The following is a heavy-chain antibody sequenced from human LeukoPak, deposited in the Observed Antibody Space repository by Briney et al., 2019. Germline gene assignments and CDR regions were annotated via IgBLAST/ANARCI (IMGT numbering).Heavy chain of an antibody. D-gene: IGHD6-6*01. J-gene: IGHJ5*02. V-gene: IGHV1-18*01. CDR2: ISAYNGNT. Sequence: ASVKVSCKASGYTFTSYGISWVRQAPGQGLEWMGWISAYNGNTNYAQKLQGRVTMTTDTSTSTAYMELRSLRSDDTAMYYCARGASIAARRGNWFDPWGQGTLVTVSS. CDR3: ARGASIAARRGNWFDP. CDR1: GYTFTSYG.